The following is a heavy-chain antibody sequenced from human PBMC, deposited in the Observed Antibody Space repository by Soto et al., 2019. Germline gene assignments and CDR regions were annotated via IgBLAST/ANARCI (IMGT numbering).Heavy chain of an antibody. CDR2: ISATDGKT. V-gene: IGHV3-23*01. D-gene: IGHD4-4*01. J-gene: IGHJ4*01. CDR3: VKDEGTSSTVFYY. Sequence: GGNPGISCLAYGFTFKAYAMGWVRQAPGKGLEWVSSISATDGKTYYADSVRGRFMISRDNSRNSLFLQMNGLRPEDSALYYCVKDEGTSSTVFYYWVHGT. CDR1: GFTFKAYA.